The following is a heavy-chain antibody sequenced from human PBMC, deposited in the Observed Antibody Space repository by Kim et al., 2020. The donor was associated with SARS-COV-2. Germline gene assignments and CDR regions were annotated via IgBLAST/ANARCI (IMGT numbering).Heavy chain of an antibody. CDR3: ARLIAARHQPRYAFDI. D-gene: IGHD6-6*01. Sequence: SLTSRVTISVDRSKNQFSLKLSSVTAADTAVYYGARLIAARHQPRYAFDIWGQGTMVTVSS. V-gene: IGHV4-30-2*01. J-gene: IGHJ3*02.